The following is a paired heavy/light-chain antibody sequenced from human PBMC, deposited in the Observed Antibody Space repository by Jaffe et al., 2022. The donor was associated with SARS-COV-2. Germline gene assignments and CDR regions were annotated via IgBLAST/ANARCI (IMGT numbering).Heavy chain of an antibody. CDR3: ARVPRSNYYYYGMDV. V-gene: IGHV3-11*01. CDR1: GFTFSDYY. J-gene: IGHJ6*02. Sequence: QVQLVESGGGLVKPGGSLRLSCAASGFTFSDYYMSWIRQAPGKGLEWVSYISSSGSTIYYADSVKGRFTISRDNAKNSLYLQMNSLRAEDTAVYYCARVPRSNYYYYGMDVWGQGTTVTVSS. CDR2: ISSSGSTI.
Light chain of an antibody. CDR3: MQALQTLFT. CDR2: LGS. Sequence: DIVMTQSPLSLPVTPGEPASISCRSSQSLLHSNGYNYLDWYLQKPGQSPQLLIYLGSNRASGVPDRFSGSGSGTDFTLKISRVEAEDVGVYYCMQALQTLFTFGPGTKVDIK. V-gene: IGKV2-28*01. CDR1: QSLLHSNGYNY. J-gene: IGKJ3*01.